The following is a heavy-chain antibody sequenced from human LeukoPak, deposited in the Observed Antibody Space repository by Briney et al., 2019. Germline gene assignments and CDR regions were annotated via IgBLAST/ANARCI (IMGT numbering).Heavy chain of an antibody. CDR3: AKDNRRHYTSGPNPDSLH. J-gene: IGHJ4*02. V-gene: IGHV3-9*01. CDR2: ISWNSGNM. Sequence: GGSLRLSCAASGFTFDDFAMHWVRQAPGKGLEWVSGISWNSGNMAYANSVKGRFTISRDNAKNSLYLQMNSLRAEDTAFYYCAKDNRRHYTSGPNPDSLHWGQGALVTVSS. CDR1: GFTFDDFA. D-gene: IGHD6-19*01.